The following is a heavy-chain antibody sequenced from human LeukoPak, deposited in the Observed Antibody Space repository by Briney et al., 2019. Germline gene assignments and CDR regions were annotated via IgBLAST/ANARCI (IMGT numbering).Heavy chain of an antibody. J-gene: IGHJ1*01. CDR1: GGTFNSFA. D-gene: IGHD3-22*01. V-gene: IGHV1-69*04. CDR2: IIPLLGTP. CDR3: ARMKYFDSTGYSHAEYFQH. Sequence: GASVKVSCKASGGTFNSFAISWVRQAPGQGLEWVGRIIPLLGTPDYAQKFQGRVTITSDKYTGTAYIELSSLRSEDTAMYYRARMKYFDSTGYSHAEYFQHWGQGTLVIVSS.